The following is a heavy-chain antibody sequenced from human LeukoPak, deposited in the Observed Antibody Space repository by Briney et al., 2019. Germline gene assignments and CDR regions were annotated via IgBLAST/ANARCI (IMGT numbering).Heavy chain of an antibody. CDR2: IGYDGNTK. J-gene: IGHJ4*02. D-gene: IGHD6-13*01. V-gene: IGHV3-30*02. CDR3: AKDRSTNWSLDY. CDR1: GFTFNKDG. Sequence: PGGSLRLSCAASGFTFNKDGMHWVRQAPGKGLEWVTFIGYDGNTKYYADSVRGRFTISSDNLKNTLYLHINSLTPDEAAVYYCAKDRSTNWSLDYWGKGTLVIVSS.